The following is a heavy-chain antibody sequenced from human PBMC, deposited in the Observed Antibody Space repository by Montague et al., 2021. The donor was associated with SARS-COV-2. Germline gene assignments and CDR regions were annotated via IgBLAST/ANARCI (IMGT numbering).Heavy chain of an antibody. CDR2: IYYSGST. D-gene: IGHD3-22*01. CDR1: GGSISSSSYY. Sequence: SETLSLTCTVSGGSISSSSYYWGWIRQPPGKGLEWIGSIYYSGSTYYNPSLKSRVSISVDTSKNKFSLKLSSVTAADTALYYCARHPGITMIVVVIPSAFDIWGQGTMVTVSS. V-gene: IGHV4-39*01. CDR3: ARHPGITMIVVVIPSAFDI. J-gene: IGHJ3*02.